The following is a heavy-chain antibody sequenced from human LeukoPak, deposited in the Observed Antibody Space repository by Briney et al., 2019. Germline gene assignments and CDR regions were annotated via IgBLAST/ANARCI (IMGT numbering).Heavy chain of an antibody. CDR3: ARDGYCSGGSCYPGVFDI. CDR1: GFTFSSYS. J-gene: IGHJ3*02. V-gene: IGHV3-21*01. CDR2: ISSSSSYI. Sequence: GGSLRLSCAASGFTFSSYSMNWVRQAPGKGLEWVSSISSSSSYIYYADSVKGRFTISRDNAKNSLYLQMNSLRAEDTAVYYCARDGYCSGGSCYPGVFDIWGQGTMVTVSS. D-gene: IGHD2-15*01.